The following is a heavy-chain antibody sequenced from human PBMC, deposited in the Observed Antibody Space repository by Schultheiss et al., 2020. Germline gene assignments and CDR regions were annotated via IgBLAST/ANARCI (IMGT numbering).Heavy chain of an antibody. D-gene: IGHD4-11*01. CDR2: IWYDGSNK. CDR1: GFTFSDHA. CDR3: GTTDYYYYIDV. J-gene: IGHJ6*03. Sequence: GGSLRLSCAASGFTFSDHAMHWVRQAPGKGPEWVAVIWYDGSNKYYADSVKGRFTISRDNAKNTVYLQMNSLRTEDTAVYYCGTTDYYYYIDVWGKGTTVTVSS. V-gene: IGHV3-30*17.